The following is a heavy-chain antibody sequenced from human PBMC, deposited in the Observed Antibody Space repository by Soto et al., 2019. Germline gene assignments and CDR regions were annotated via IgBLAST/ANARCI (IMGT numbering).Heavy chain of an antibody. J-gene: IGHJ3*01. V-gene: IGHV4-59*01. CDR1: CGSISSFY. D-gene: IGHD2-15*01. Sequence: SETLSLTCTVSCGSISSFYWSWIRQPPGEGLEWIGYVYHKRSTDYDPSLKSRATISLDTSKNQFSLRLSSVTAADTAVYFCARDRAGYCSGGKCYSHSFDVWGQGTMVTVSS. CDR3: ARDRAGYCSGGKCYSHSFDV. CDR2: VYHKRST.